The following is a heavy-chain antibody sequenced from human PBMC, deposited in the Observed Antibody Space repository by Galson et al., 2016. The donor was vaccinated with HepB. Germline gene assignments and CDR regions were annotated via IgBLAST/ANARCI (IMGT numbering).Heavy chain of an antibody. CDR3: ARDPAQLAYCSGITCYGFGWLDP. CDR1: GFTFSDYS. J-gene: IGHJ5*02. CDR2: ISSKSNYI. V-gene: IGHV3-21*01. Sequence: SLRLSCAASGFTFSDYSMNWVRQAPGKGLEWVSFISSKSNYIYYADSVKGRFTISRDNAKNSLYLQMNSLRADDTGVYYCARDPAQLAYCSGITCYGFGWLDPWGQGTLVTVSS. D-gene: IGHD2-2*01.